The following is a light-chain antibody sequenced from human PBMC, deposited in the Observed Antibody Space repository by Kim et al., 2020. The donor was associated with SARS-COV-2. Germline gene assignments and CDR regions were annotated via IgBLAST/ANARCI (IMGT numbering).Light chain of an antibody. V-gene: IGLV3-19*01. Sequence: SSELTQDPAVSVALGQTVRITCQGDSLRSYYASWYQQKPVQAPVVVIYGKNNRPSGIPDRFSGSSSGNTASLTIAGAQAEDEADYYCNSRDSSTNRLVFGGGTKLTVL. CDR3: NSRDSSTNRLV. CDR1: SLRSYY. J-gene: IGLJ2*01. CDR2: GKN.